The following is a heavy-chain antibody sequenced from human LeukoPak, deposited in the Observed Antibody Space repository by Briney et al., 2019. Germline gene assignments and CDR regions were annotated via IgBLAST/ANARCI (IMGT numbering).Heavy chain of an antibody. D-gene: IGHD6-19*01. Sequence: NPSETLSLTCTVSGGSISSSSYYWGWIRQPPGKGLEWIGSIYYSGSTYYNPSLKSRVTISVDTSKNQFSLKLSSVTAADTAVYYCARGHPSGWYNYYYMDVWGKGTTVTVSS. J-gene: IGHJ6*03. CDR1: GGSISSSSYY. CDR2: IYYSGST. CDR3: ARGHPSGWYNYYYMDV. V-gene: IGHV4-39*07.